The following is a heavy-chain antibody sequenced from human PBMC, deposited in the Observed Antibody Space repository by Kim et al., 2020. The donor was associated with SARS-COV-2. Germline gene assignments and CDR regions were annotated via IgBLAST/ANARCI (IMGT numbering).Heavy chain of an antibody. CDR2: INPNSGGT. J-gene: IGHJ3*02. Sequence: ASVKVSCKASGYTFTGYYMHWVRQAPGQGLEWMGRINPNSGGTNYAQKFQGRVTMTRDTSISTAYMELSRLRSDDTAVYYCASGVVPMTALDAFDIWGQGTMVTVSS. V-gene: IGHV1-2*06. CDR1: GYTFTGYY. CDR3: ASGVVPMTALDAFDI. D-gene: IGHD2-21*01.